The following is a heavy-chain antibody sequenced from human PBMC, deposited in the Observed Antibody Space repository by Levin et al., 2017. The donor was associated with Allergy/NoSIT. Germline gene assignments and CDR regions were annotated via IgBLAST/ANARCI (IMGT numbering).Heavy chain of an antibody. CDR2: IKQDGSEK. CDR3: ARCLLRFLEWPSFDY. J-gene: IGHJ4*02. V-gene: IGHV3-7*01. CDR1: GFTFSSYW. D-gene: IGHD3-3*01. Sequence: GESLKISCAASGFTFSSYWMSWVRQAPGKGLEWVANIKQDGSEKYYVDSVKGRFTISRDNAKNSLYLQMNSLRAEDTAVYYCARCLLRFLEWPSFDYWGQGTLVTVSS.